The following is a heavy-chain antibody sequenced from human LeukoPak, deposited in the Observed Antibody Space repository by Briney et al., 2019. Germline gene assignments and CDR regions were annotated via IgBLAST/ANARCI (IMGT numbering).Heavy chain of an antibody. D-gene: IGHD6-13*01. J-gene: IGHJ4*02. CDR3: ATGYSSTWYYFDY. CDR2: IYHSGST. Sequence: SETLSLTCTVSGDSISSYYWSWIRQPPGKRLEWIGYIYHSGSTNYNPSLKSRVTISADTSKYQFSLRLSSVTAADTAVYYCATGYSSTWYYFDYWGQGTLVTVSS. V-gene: IGHV4-59*01. CDR1: GDSISSYY.